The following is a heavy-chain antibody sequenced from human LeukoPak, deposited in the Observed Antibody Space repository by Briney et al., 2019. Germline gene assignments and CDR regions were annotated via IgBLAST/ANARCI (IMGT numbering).Heavy chain of an antibody. CDR3: ARGSYYYDSSGYYLLGY. CDR1: GYTFTSYY. J-gene: IGHJ4*02. CDR2: INPSGGST. Sequence: GASVKVSCKASGYTFTSYYMHWVRQAPGQGLEWMGIINPSGGSTSYAQKFQGRVTMTRDTSTSTVYMELSSLRSEDTAVYYCARGSYYYDSSGYYLLGYWGQGTLVTVSS. D-gene: IGHD3-22*01. V-gene: IGHV1-46*01.